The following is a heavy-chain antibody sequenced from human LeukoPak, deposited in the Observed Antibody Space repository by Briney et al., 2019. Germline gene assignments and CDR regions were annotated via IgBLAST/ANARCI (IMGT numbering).Heavy chain of an antibody. CDR3: ARGIVVVPAAMVGYFDY. D-gene: IGHD2-2*01. J-gene: IGHJ4*02. CDR1: GGTFSSYA. Sequence: SVKVSCKASGGTFSSYAISWVRQAPGQGLEWMGGIIPIFGTANYAQKFQGRVTITADESTSTAYMELSSLRSEDTAVYYCARGIVVVPAAMVGYFDYWGQGTLVTVSS. V-gene: IGHV1-69*13. CDR2: IIPIFGTA.